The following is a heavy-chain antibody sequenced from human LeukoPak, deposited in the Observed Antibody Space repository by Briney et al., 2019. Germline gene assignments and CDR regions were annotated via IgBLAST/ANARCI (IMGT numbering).Heavy chain of an antibody. J-gene: IGHJ6*02. D-gene: IGHD1-26*01. CDR2: VFYTGST. Sequence: SETLSLTCTVSGCSISSYYWSWIRQPPGKGLEWIGNVFYTGSTNYNPSLKSRVTILVDTSKNQFSLKLSSVTAADTAVYFCARDGTYYYGMDVWGPGTTVTVS. V-gene: IGHV4-59*01. CDR3: ARDGTYYYGMDV. CDR1: GCSISSYY.